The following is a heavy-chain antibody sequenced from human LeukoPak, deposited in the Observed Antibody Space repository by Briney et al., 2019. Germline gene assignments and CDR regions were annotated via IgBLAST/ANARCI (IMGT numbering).Heavy chain of an antibody. CDR1: GGSISSYY. J-gene: IGHJ4*02. CDR2: IYYRGGN. CDR3: ATSKLQLFPFDY. D-gene: IGHD3-10*01. V-gene: IGHV4-59*08. Sequence: PSETLSLTCTVSGGSISSYYWSWIRQPPGKGLEWIGNIYYRGGNNYNPSLKSRLTISVDTSKNQFSLKLSSVTAADTAVYYCATSKLQLFPFDYWGQGTLVTVSS.